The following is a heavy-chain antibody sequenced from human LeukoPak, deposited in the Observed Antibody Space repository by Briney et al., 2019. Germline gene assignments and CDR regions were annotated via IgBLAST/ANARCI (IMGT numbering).Heavy chain of an antibody. D-gene: IGHD2-15*01. Sequence: SEPLSLTCAVYGGSFSGYYWIWIRQPPGKGLEWIGEFNHRGSTNYNPSLKSRVTISVDTSKNQFSLKLSSVTAADTAVYYCARRRSIGYCSGGSCHLVGGLYYFDYWGQGTLVTVSS. CDR3: ARRRSIGYCSGGSCHLVGGLYYFDY. J-gene: IGHJ4*02. CDR1: GGSFSGYY. V-gene: IGHV4-34*01. CDR2: FNHRGST.